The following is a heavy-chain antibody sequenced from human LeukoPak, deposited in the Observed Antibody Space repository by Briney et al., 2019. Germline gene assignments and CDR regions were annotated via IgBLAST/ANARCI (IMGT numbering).Heavy chain of an antibody. V-gene: IGHV3-53*01. CDR3: ARNPGGYVRHDAFDI. CDR1: GFTVSSNY. D-gene: IGHD3-16*01. CDR2: IYSGGST. J-gene: IGHJ3*02. Sequence: GGSLRLSCAASGFTVSSNYMSWVRQAPGKGLEWVSVIYSGGSTYYADSVKGRFTISRDNSKNTLYLQMNSLRAEDTAVYYCARNPGGYVRHDAFDIWGQGTMVTVSS.